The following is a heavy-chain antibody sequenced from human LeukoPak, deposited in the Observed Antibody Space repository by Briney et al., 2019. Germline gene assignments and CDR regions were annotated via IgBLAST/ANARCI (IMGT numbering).Heavy chain of an antibody. J-gene: IGHJ4*02. D-gene: IGHD2-2*01. V-gene: IGHV3-72*01. CDR1: GFTFSDHY. Sequence: GGSLRLSCAASGFTFSDHYMDWVRQAPGKGLEWVGRTRNKANSYTTEYAASVKGRFTISRDDSKNSLYLQMNSLGAEDTALYYCARGRGCSSLSCYPDYWGQGTLVTVSS. CDR3: ARGRGCSSLSCYPDY. CDR2: TRNKANSYTT.